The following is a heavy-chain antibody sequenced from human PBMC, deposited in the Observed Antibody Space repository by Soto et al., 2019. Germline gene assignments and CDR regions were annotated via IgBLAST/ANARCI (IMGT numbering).Heavy chain of an antibody. CDR1: GFTFSSYG. CDR3: AKEYYDFWSGPTYYYYYGMDV. D-gene: IGHD3-3*01. CDR2: ISYDGSNK. V-gene: IGHV3-30*18. J-gene: IGHJ6*02. Sequence: GGSLRLSCAASGFTFSSYGMHWVRQAPGKGLEWVAVISYDGSNKYYADSVKGRFTISRDNSKNTLYLQTNSLRAEDTAVYYCAKEYYDFWSGPTYYYYYGMDVWGQGTTVTVSS.